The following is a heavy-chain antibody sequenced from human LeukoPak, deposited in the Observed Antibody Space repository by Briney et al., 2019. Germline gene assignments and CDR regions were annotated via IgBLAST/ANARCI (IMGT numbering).Heavy chain of an antibody. CDR2: MDTFGGI. J-gene: IGHJ4*02. Sequence: PGGSLRLSCAASGLSFSTSWMTWARQAPGKGLEWVSLMDTFGGIYYRDSVKGRFTISRDISKNTLYLQMNTLSAEDTAVYYCAGGSYYGSGGRPGYFDHWGQGILVTVSS. D-gene: IGHD3-10*01. CDR1: GLSFSTSW. CDR3: AGGSYYGSGGRPGYFDH. V-gene: IGHV3-53*01.